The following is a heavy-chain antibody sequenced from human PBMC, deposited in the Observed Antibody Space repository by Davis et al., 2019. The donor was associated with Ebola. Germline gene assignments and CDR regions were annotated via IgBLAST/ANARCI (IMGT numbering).Heavy chain of an antibody. CDR2: ILYDGSNK. CDR3: ARDNGPSPIPGYYYMDV. V-gene: IGHV3-30*09. Sequence: PGGSLRLSCAASGFTFSSYAMHWVRQAPGKGLEWVAVILYDGSNKYYADSVKGRFAISRDNSKNTLYLQMNSLRTEDTAVYYCARDNGPSPIPGYYYMDVWGKGTTVTVSS. J-gene: IGHJ6*03. D-gene: IGHD2-8*01. CDR1: GFTFSSYA.